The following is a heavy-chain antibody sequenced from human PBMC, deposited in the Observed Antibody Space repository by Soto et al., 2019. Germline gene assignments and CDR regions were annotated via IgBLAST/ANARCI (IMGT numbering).Heavy chain of an antibody. CDR1: GGSISSGGYY. J-gene: IGHJ4*02. CDR2: IYYSGST. CDR3: ARDRDSGYDLDY. D-gene: IGHD5-12*01. Sequence: SETLSLTCTVSGGSISSGGYYWSWIRQHPGKGLEWIGYIYYSGSTYYNPSLKSRVTISVDTSKNQFSLKLSSVTAADTAVYYCARDRDSGYDLDYWGQGTLVTVSS. V-gene: IGHV4-31*03.